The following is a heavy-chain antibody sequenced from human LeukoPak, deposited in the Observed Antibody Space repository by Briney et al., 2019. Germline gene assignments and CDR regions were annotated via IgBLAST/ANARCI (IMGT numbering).Heavy chain of an antibody. D-gene: IGHD3-9*01. CDR2: IKPDGSEK. J-gene: IGHJ6*02. V-gene: IGHV3-7*01. CDR1: GFTFSNNW. Sequence: GGSLRLSCAASGFTFSNNWMVWVRQAPGKGLEWLASIKPDGSEKNYLDSVNGRFTISRDNGKNSLYLQLNSLRVEDTAIYYCTRSAIYYALDLWGQGTTVTV. CDR3: TRSAIYYALDL.